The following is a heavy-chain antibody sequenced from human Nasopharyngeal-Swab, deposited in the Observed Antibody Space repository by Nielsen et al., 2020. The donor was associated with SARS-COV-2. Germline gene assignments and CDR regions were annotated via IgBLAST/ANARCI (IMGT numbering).Heavy chain of an antibody. D-gene: IGHD2-15*01. J-gene: IGHJ5*02. V-gene: IGHV3-23*03. CDR2: IYSGGSST. Sequence: VRQAPGKGLEWVSVIYSGGSSTYYADSVKGRFTISRDNSKNTLYLQMNSLRAEDTAVYYCAKRGVAVAATSWFDPWGQGTLVTVSS. CDR3: AKRGVAVAATSWFDP.